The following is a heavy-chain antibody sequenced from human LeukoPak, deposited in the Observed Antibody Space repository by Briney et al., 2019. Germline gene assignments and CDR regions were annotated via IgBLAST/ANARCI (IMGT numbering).Heavy chain of an antibody. D-gene: IGHD3-3*01. V-gene: IGHV4-61*05. J-gene: IGHJ4*02. Sequence: SETLSLTCTVSGGSITSSPYHWAWIRQPPGRGLEWIGYIYYSGSTNYNPSLKSRVTISIDTSKNQFSLKLSSVTAADTAVYYCARQYNFWSGYYYWGQGILVTVSS. CDR3: ARQYNFWSGYYY. CDR1: GGSITSSPYH. CDR2: IYYSGST.